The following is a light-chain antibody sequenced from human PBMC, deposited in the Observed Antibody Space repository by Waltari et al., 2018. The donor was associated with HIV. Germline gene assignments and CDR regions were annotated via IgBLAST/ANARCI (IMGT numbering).Light chain of an antibody. CDR2: GVS. J-gene: IGLJ3*02. CDR3: SSYAGSSTWV. Sequence: QSALTQPPSASGSPGQSVTIPCTGISSDAGYDNYVSWYQQSPGKAPKLIIYGVSKRPSGVPDRFSASKSGNTASLSVSGLQADDEAHYYCSSYAGSSTWVFGGGTKVNVL. CDR1: SSDAGYDNY. V-gene: IGLV2-8*01.